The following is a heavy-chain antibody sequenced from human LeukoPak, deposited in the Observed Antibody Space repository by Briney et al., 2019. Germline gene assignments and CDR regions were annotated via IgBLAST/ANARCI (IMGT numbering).Heavy chain of an antibody. D-gene: IGHD3-10*01. CDR1: GFTFSSFG. V-gene: IGHV3-48*02. Sequence: GGSLRLSCAASGFTFSSFGMNWVRQAPGQGLERVSYISDSSSITYYADSVKGRFTIARDNAKNELSLQLNSLRDEDTAVYFCAKVIRGGYGMDVWGQGTTVTVSS. CDR2: ISDSSSIT. J-gene: IGHJ6*02. CDR3: AKVIRGGYGMDV.